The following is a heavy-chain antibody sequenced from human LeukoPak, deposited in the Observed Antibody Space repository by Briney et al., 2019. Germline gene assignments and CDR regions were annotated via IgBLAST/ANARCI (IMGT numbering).Heavy chain of an antibody. CDR3: AAAHSYELPDY. V-gene: IGHV1-58*01. D-gene: IGHD5-18*01. CDR1: GFTFTSSA. CDR2: IVVGSGNT. Sequence: GASVKVSCKASGFTFTSSAVQWVRQARGQRLEWIGWIVVGSGNTNYAQKFQERVTITRDMSTSTAYMELSSLRSGDTAVYYCAAAHSYELPDYWGQGTLVTVSS. J-gene: IGHJ4*02.